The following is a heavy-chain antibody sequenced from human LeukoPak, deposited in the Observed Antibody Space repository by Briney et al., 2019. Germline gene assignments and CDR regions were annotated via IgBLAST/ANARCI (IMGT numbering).Heavy chain of an antibody. CDR3: ARDGDDYNSVYY. V-gene: IGHV6-1*01. D-gene: IGHD5-24*01. CDR1: GVSVSSNRCV. Sequence: SQTLSLTCATYGVSVSSNRCVWNWLRQSPSRGLEWLGRADYRSKGYNDYAVAAISRIRITPETSKDQISLQLDSMTADYTAMYYCARDGDDYNSVYYWGQGTLVTVSS. J-gene: IGHJ4*02. CDR2: ADYRSKGYN.